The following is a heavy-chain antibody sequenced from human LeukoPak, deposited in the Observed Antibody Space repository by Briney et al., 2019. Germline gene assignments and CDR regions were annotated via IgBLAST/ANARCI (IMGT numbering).Heavy chain of an antibody. CDR1: GFTFSSYW. D-gene: IGHD3-3*01. CDR3: ARERYYDFWSGYSDYYGMDV. J-gene: IGHJ6*02. CDR2: IKQDGSEK. Sequence: GGSLRLSCAASGFTFSSYWMSWVRQAPGKGLEWVANIKQDGSEKYYVDSVKGRFTISRDNAKNSLYLQMNSLRAEDTAVYYCARERYYDFWSGYSDYYGMDVWGQGTTVTVSS. V-gene: IGHV3-7*01.